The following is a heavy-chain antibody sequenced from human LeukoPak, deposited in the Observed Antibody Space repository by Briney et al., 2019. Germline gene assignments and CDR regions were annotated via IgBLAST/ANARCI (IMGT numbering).Heavy chain of an antibody. J-gene: IGHJ6*03. CDR3: ARGEMSGSGSYVYYYYYMDV. CDR2: IIPIFGTA. D-gene: IGHD3-10*01. Sequence: GASVKVSCKASGGTFSSYAISWVRQAPGQGLEWMGGIIPIFGTANYAQKFQGRVTITRNTSISTAYMELSSLRSDDTAVYYCARGEMSGSGSYVYYYYYMDVWGKGTTVTISS. CDR1: GGTFSSYA. V-gene: IGHV1-69*05.